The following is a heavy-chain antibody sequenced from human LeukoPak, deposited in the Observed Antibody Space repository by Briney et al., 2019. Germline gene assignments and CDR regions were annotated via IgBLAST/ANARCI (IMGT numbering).Heavy chain of an antibody. J-gene: IGHJ4*02. CDR1: GYSISSDYY. D-gene: IGHD5-18*01. Sequence: SETLSLTCTVSGYSISSDYYWGWIRQPPGKGLEWIASVSHSGSTYYNPSLKSRVTISVDTSKNQSSLKVTSVTAADTALYYCARERIERYTYASSDFDYWGRGTLVTVSS. V-gene: IGHV4-38-2*02. CDR3: ARERIERYTYASSDFDY. CDR2: VSHSGST.